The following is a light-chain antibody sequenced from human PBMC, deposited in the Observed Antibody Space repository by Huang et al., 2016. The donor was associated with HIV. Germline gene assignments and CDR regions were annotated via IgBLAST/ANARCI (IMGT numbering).Light chain of an antibody. CDR1: QTVTNK. Sequence: EVVMTQSPATMSVSPGDKVTLSCRASQTVTNKLAWYQQRPGQAPRLLMFSASTRPTGIPAGFSGSGSGTEFSLTISSLQSEDFAVYYCHQYNDWPRTFGQGTKVEMK. V-gene: IGKV3-15*01. CDR3: HQYNDWPRT. J-gene: IGKJ1*01. CDR2: SAS.